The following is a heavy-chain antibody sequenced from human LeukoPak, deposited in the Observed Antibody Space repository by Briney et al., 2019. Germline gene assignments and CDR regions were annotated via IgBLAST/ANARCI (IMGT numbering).Heavy chain of an antibody. D-gene: IGHD3-22*01. V-gene: IGHV1-46*01. J-gene: IGHJ4*01. CDR3: ARLRVGPYDSSASGFGDFDY. Sequence: SVTLSCKASGYTFTSYYMHWVRQAPGQGLEWMGIINPSGGSTSYAQKFQGRVTMTRDTSTSTVYMELSSLRSEDTAVYYCARLRVGPYDSSASGFGDFDYWGQGTLVTVSS. CDR2: INPSGGST. CDR1: GYTFTSYY.